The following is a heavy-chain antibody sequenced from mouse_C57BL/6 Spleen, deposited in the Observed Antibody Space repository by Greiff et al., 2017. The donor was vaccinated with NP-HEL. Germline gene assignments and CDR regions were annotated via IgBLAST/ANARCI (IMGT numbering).Heavy chain of an antibody. J-gene: IGHJ4*01. CDR1: GFTFSSYA. Sequence: EVMLVESGGGLVKPGGSLKLSCAASGFTFSSYAMSWVRQTPEKRLELVSTISDGGSYTYYPDNVKGRFTISRDNAKNNLYLQMSHLKSEDTAMYYCARDYYGSMDYWGKGTSVTGSS. CDR2: ISDGGSYT. V-gene: IGHV5-4*01. CDR3: ARDYYGSMDY. D-gene: IGHD1-2*01.